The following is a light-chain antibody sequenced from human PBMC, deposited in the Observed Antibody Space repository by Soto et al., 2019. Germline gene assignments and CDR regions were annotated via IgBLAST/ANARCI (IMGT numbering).Light chain of an antibody. J-gene: IGKJ4*01. CDR1: QSVSSN. V-gene: IGKV3-15*01. CDR2: GAS. CDR3: QQYNNWPPVT. Sequence: EIVMTQSPATLFVSPGERATLSCRASQSVSSNLAWYQQKPGQAPRLLIYGASTRATGIPARFSGSGSGTEFTLTISGLQSEDFAVYYCQQYNNWPPVTFGGGTKVEIK.